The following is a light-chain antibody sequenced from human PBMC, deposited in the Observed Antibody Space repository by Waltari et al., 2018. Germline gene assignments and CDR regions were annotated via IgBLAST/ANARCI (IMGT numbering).Light chain of an antibody. CDR3: QHYVSLPVT. CDR2: GAA. Sequence: EIVVTQSPGTLSLSPGERATLSCRASQSGSRAFAWYQQNPGEAPRLLIYGAANRATGIPDRFSDSVSGTDFSLIISRLEPEDFAVYYCQHYVSLPVTFGQGTKVEIK. V-gene: IGKV3-20*01. J-gene: IGKJ1*01. CDR1: QSGSRAF.